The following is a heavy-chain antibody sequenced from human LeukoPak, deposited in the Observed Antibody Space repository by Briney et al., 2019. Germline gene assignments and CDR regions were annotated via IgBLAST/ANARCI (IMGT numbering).Heavy chain of an antibody. Sequence: EASVKVSCKASGYPFVSSGISWVRQAPGQGIEWMGWISAYNGNTIYAQKFQGRVTMTTDTSTSTAYMELRSLRSDDTAVYYCARGGSGTNPFDYWGQGTLVTVSS. J-gene: IGHJ4*02. CDR2: ISAYNGNT. D-gene: IGHD6-19*01. CDR1: GYPFVSSG. V-gene: IGHV1-18*01. CDR3: ARGGSGTNPFDY.